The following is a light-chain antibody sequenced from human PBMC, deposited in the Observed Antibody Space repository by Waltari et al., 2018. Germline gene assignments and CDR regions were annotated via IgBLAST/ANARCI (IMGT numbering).Light chain of an antibody. V-gene: IGKV3-20*01. CDR3: QQYGSSPYT. Sequence: DIVLTQYPGTLSLSPGERATLSCRASQTVSRDFLAWYQQKPGQAPRLLIYGASSRATGIPDRFSGSGSGTDFTLTISRLEPEDFAVYSCQQYGSSPYTFGQGTELEI. CDR1: QTVSRDF. CDR2: GAS. J-gene: IGKJ2*01.